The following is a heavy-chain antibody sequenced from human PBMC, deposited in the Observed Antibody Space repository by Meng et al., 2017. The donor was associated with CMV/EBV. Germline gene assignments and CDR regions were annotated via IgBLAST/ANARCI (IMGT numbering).Heavy chain of an antibody. CDR2: ISYDGSNK. Sequence: GESLKISCAASGFTFSSYAMHWVRQAPGTGLEWAAVISYDGSNKYYADSVKGRFTSSRDNSKNTLYLQMNSLRAEDTAVYYCARDPRLWVAGANPLYYFDYWGQGTLVTVSS. CDR1: GFTFSSYA. CDR3: ARDPRLWVAGANPLYYFDY. D-gene: IGHD6-19*01. V-gene: IGHV3-30*04. J-gene: IGHJ4*02.